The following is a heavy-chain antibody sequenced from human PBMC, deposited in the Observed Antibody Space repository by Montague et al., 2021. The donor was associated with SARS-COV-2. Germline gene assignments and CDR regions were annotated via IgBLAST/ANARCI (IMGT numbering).Heavy chain of an antibody. Sequence: SETLSLTCTVSGGSISDSNYLWGWIRQPPGKGLEWIGDIHYSGTXXNPXXXSRVTMSRDLSENQFSLMLRSVTAADTALYYCARSLISASGTGSNFDSWGQGTLVAVSS. CDR3: ARSLISASGTGSNFDS. CDR2: IHYSGT. V-gene: IGHV4-39*07. J-gene: IGHJ4*02. D-gene: IGHD6-13*01. CDR1: GGSISDSNYL.